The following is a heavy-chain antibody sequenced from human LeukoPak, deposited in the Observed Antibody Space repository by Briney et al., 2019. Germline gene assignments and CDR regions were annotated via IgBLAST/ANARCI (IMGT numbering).Heavy chain of an antibody. CDR1: GFTFSSYW. V-gene: IGHV3-74*01. J-gene: IGHJ4*02. CDR3: ARLRGSNDY. CDR2: IASDGSST. Sequence: GGSLRLSCAASGFTFSSYWMNWVRQAPGKGLVWVSRIASDGSSTTYADSVKGRFSISRDNAKNSLYLQMNSLRAEDTAVYYCARLRGSNDYWGQGTLVTVSS. D-gene: IGHD5-12*01.